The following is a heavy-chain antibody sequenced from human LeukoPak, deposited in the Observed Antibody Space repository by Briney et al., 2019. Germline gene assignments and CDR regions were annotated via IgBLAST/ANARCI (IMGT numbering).Heavy chain of an antibody. CDR3: ARLTKGRYFDYIFAF. CDR2: INFIGRT. D-gene: IGHD3-9*01. Sequence: SETLSLTCTVSGFSVSDPLSYWGWVRQPPGKGLEWIAEINFIGRTSYNSSLNIRVTMSVDTSKNQFSLKMTSLTAADTAVYFCARLTKGRYFDYIFAFWGQGILVTVSS. V-gene: IGHV4-39*01. J-gene: IGHJ4*02. CDR1: GFSVSDPLSY.